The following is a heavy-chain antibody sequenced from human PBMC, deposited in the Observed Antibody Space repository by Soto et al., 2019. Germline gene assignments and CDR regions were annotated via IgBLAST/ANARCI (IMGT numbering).Heavy chain of an antibody. V-gene: IGHV4-30-2*01. CDR1: GGSISSGGYS. CDR3: ARVTDR. Sequence: QLQLQESGSGLVKPSQTLSLTCAVSGGSISSGGYSWIWIRQPTGQGLEWIVYIYHSGSTYYNPSFKSRVTISVARYKNQFSLKLRSVTSADTAVYYCARVTDRWGQGTLVTVSS. CDR2: IYHSGST. J-gene: IGHJ5*02.